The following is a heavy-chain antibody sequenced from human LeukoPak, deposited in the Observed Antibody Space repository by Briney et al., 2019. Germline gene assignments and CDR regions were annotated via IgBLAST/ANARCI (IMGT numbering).Heavy chain of an antibody. J-gene: IGHJ4*02. Sequence: GGSLRLSCAASGFTFSGYHMNWVRQAPGKGLKWVANIKPDGSGKYYVDSVKGRFTISRDNAKNSLYLQMNTLRAEDTAVYYCARAQYYDFWSGSQGYSFDYWGQGTLVTVSS. CDR3: ARAQYYDFWSGSQGYSFDY. CDR1: GFTFSGYH. D-gene: IGHD3-3*01. CDR2: IKPDGSGK. V-gene: IGHV3-7*04.